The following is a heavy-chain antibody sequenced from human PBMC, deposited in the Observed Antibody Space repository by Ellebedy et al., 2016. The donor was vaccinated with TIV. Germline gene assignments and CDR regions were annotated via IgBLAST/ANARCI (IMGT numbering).Heavy chain of an antibody. CDR2: IGGYNGNT. CDR3: ARFVDGDYEDY. V-gene: IGHV1-18*04. Sequence: AASVKVSCKASGYTFTNYGISWVRQAPGQGLEWMGWIGGYNGNTYSAQKLQGRVTMTTDTSTSTAYMELRSLRSDDTAVYYCARFVDGDYEDYWGQGALVTVSS. J-gene: IGHJ4*02. CDR1: GYTFTNYG. D-gene: IGHD4-17*01.